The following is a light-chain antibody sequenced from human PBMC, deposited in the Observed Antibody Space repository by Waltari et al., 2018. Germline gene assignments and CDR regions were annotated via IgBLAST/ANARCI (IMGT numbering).Light chain of an antibody. CDR3: QKYRRLPAT. CDR2: DAS. Sequence: EIMLTQSPGTLALSPGERATLSCRASQSISKYLAWYQQKPGQAPRLLIYDASIRATGIPNRLPGRWYETALSLTTGKLGPGDYAGTYCQKYRRLPATFPRGAKEEIQ. CDR1: QSISKY. J-gene: IGKJ1*01. V-gene: IGKV3-20*01.